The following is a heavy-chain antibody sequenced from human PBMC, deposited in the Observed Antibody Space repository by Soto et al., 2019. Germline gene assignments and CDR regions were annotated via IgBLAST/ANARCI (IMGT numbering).Heavy chain of an antibody. D-gene: IGHD4-4*01. V-gene: IGHV3-30-3*01. Sequence: SLRLSCAASVFTFSGYAMHWVRQAPGTGLEWVAVISHEGSNKYYADSVKGRFTISRDNSKNTLYLQMNSLRTEDTAVYYCARVLGGMATVPFDYWGQGALVTVSS. CDR2: ISHEGSNK. CDR1: VFTFSGYA. CDR3: ARVLGGMATVPFDY. J-gene: IGHJ4*02.